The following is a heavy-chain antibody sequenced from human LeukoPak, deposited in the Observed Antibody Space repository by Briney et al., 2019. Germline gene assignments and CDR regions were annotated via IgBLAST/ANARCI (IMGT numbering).Heavy chain of an antibody. CDR2: MSSDESIK. Sequence: PGGSLRLSCVASGFTFSSYGMHWVRQAQGKGLEWVAVMSSDESIKYYADSVKGRFTISRDNSKNILYLQMSSLRAEDTAVYYCAKVHPSGDSFDIWGQGTMVTVSS. J-gene: IGHJ3*02. D-gene: IGHD6-25*01. V-gene: IGHV3-30*18. CDR1: GFTFSSYG. CDR3: AKVHPSGDSFDI.